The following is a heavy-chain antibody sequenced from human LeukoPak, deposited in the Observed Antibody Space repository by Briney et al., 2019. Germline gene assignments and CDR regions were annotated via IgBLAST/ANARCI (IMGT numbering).Heavy chain of an antibody. CDR3: ARDLKIRGRPGTFEI. CDR1: GYSIRSYG. Sequence: GASVKVSCKASGYSIRSYGISWVRQTPGQGLEWMGWVNNNIVNTNNGKKFQGRVTVTTDTSTSTAYMELRSLRFDDTAVYYCARDLKIRGRPGTFEIWGRGTTVIVSP. CDR2: VNNNIVNT. J-gene: IGHJ3*02. D-gene: IGHD3-16*01. V-gene: IGHV1-18*01.